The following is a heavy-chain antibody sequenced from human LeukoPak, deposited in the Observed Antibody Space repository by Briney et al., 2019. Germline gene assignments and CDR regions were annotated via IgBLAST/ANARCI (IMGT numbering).Heavy chain of an antibody. CDR3: AGHITMVRGVRARPLNPFWFDP. CDR2: IYYSGTT. V-gene: IGHV4-39*07. CDR1: GGSISSTSYY. D-gene: IGHD3-10*01. Sequence: SETLSLTCTVSGGSISSTSYYWGWIRQPPGKGLEWIGSIYYSGTTHYNPSLKSRVTISVDTSKNQFSLKLSSVTAADTAVYYCAGHITMVRGVRARPLNPFWFDPWGQGTLVTVSS. J-gene: IGHJ5*02.